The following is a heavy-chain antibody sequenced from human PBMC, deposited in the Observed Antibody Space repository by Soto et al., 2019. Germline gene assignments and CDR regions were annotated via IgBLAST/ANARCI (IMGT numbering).Heavy chain of an antibody. CDR2: IYWNDDK. CDR3: AHRRGRGNNYYDSSGYYYFDY. D-gene: IGHD3-22*01. CDR1: GFSLSTSGVG. V-gene: IGHV2-5*01. J-gene: IGHJ4*02. Sequence: SGPTLVKPTQTLTLTCTFSGFSLSTSGVGVGWIRQPPGKALEWLALIYWNDDKRYSPSLKSRLTITKDTSKNQVVLTMTNMDPVDTATYYCAHRRGRGNNYYDSSGYYYFDYWGQGTLVTVSS.